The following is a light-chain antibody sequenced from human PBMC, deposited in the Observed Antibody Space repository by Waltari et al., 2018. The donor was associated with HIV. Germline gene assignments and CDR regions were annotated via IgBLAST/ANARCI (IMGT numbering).Light chain of an antibody. J-gene: IGLJ2*01. CDR2: KDT. V-gene: IGLV3-25*03. Sequence: YELTQPPSMSVSPGQTAKITCSGDVLAKQDAYWYQQKPGQAPVLVMSKDTERPSEIPERFSGSSSGTTVTLTISGVQAEDEADYHCQSSDDSRPWIFGGGTKMTVL. CDR3: QSSDDSRPWI. CDR1: VLAKQD.